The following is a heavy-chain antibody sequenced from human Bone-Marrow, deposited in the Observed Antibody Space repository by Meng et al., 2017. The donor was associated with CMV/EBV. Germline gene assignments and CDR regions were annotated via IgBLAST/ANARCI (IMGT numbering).Heavy chain of an antibody. V-gene: IGHV4-38-2*02. Sequence: SETLSLTCTVSGYSISSGYYWGWIRQPPGKGLEWIGSIYHSGSTYYNPSLKSRVTISVDTSKNQFSLKLSSVTAADTAVYFCARGQGVGAFDIWGQGTRVTVSS. CDR1: GYSISSGYY. CDR2: IYHSGST. CDR3: ARGQGVGAFDI. D-gene: IGHD1-26*01. J-gene: IGHJ3*02.